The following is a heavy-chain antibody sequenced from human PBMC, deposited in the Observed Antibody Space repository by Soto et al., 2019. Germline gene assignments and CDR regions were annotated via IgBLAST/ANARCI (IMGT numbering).Heavy chain of an antibody. CDR2: IYYSGST. CDR1: GGSISSSSYY. Sequence: SETLSLTCTVSGGSISSSSYYWGWIRQPPGKGQEWIGSIYYSGSTYYNPSLKSRVTISVDTSKNQFSLKLSSVTAADTAVYYCAVITMVRGVIFSGYYYMDVWGKGTTVTVSS. D-gene: IGHD3-10*01. J-gene: IGHJ6*03. V-gene: IGHV4-39*01. CDR3: AVITMVRGVIFSGYYYMDV.